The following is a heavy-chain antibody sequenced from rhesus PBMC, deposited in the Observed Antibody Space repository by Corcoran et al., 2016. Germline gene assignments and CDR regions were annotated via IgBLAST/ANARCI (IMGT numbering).Heavy chain of an antibody. J-gene: IGHJ4*01. D-gene: IGHD6-25*01. Sequence: QVQLQESGPGLVKPSETLSLTCPVSVYSISRGYCWSWIRQPPGKGLEWIGYIGGSSGSTNYNPSLKRRVTISKDTSKNQFSLKLSSVTAADTAVYYCARDVYSGSWNYWGQGVLVTVSS. CDR3: ARDVYSGSWNY. V-gene: IGHV4-127*01. CDR1: VYSISRGYC. CDR2: IGGSSGST.